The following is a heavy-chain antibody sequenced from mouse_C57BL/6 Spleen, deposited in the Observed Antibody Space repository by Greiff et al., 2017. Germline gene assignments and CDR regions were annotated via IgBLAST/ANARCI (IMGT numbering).Heavy chain of an antibody. CDR2: IYPGDGDT. V-gene: IGHV1-82*01. CDR1: GYAFSSSW. D-gene: IGHD1-1*01. CDR3: ARHYYGSSPWYAY. J-gene: IGHJ3*01. Sequence: QVQLQQSGPELVKPGASVKISCKASGYAFSSSWMNWVKQRPGKGLEWIGRIYPGDGDTNYNGKFKGKATLTADKSSSTAYMQLRSLTSEDSAVYFCARHYYGSSPWYAYWGQGTLVTVSA.